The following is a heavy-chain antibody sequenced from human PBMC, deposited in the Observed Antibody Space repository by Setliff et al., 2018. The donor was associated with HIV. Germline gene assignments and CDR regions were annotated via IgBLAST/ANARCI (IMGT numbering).Heavy chain of an antibody. Sequence: PSETLSLTCTVSGASISSSSYYWGWIRQPPGKGLEWIGSIYYSGSTYYNPSLKSRVTISVDTSKNQFSLKLSSVTAADTAVYYCASTGYSSGWSFDYWGQGTLVTVSS. CDR2: IYYSGST. J-gene: IGHJ4*02. CDR1: GASISSSSYY. D-gene: IGHD6-19*01. CDR3: ASTGYSSGWSFDY. V-gene: IGHV4-39*07.